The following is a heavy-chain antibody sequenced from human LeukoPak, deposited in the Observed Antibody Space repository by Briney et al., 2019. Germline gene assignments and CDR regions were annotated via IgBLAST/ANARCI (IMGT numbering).Heavy chain of an antibody. J-gene: IGHJ4*02. V-gene: IGHV5-51*01. CDR1: GYSFTSYW. D-gene: IGHD3-22*01. CDR2: IYTADSDT. Sequence: GESLKISCKGSGYSFTSYWFGWVRQMPGKGLEWMRIIYTADSDTRYSPSFQGQVTISADKSITTAYLQWSSLKASDTAMYYCATPHDATAYYYDSSGYFYWGQGTLVTVSS. CDR3: ATPHDATAYYYDSSGYFY.